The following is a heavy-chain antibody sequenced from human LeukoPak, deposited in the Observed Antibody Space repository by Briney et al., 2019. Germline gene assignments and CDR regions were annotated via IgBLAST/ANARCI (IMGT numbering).Heavy chain of an antibody. CDR2: IYYSGST. Sequence: SETLSLTCTVSGGSISSSSYYWGWIRQPPAKGLEWIGYIYYSGSTNYNPSLKSRVTISVDTSKNQFSLELSSVTAADTAVYYCARVGSFYYHYMDVWGKGTTVTVSS. J-gene: IGHJ6*03. CDR1: GGSISSSSYY. V-gene: IGHV4-61*05. D-gene: IGHD1-26*01. CDR3: ARVGSFYYHYMDV.